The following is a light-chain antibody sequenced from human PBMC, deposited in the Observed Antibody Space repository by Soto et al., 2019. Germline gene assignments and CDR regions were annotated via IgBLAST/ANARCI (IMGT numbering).Light chain of an antibody. CDR1: QGIANY. CDR2: AAS. Sequence: DIQMTQSPSSLSVSVGDRDTITCRASQGIANYLAWYQQKPGKVPKLLIYAASTLEPGVPSRFSGSGFGTDFTLSISSLQPEDFATYYCQKYNGAPFTFGPGTKVDIK. J-gene: IGKJ3*01. CDR3: QKYNGAPFT. V-gene: IGKV1-27*01.